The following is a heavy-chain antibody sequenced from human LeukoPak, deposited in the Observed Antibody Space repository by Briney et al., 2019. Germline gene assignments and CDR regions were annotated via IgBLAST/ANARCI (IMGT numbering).Heavy chain of an antibody. D-gene: IGHD2-2*01. V-gene: IGHV3-23*01. Sequence: GGSLRLSCAASEFTLSSYAMSWVRQAPGKGLEWVSSITSSGAGTYYVDSVKGRFTISRDNSKNTLYLQMDSLRAEDTAVYYCAKRPDCSTTNCFRFEYWGQGTLVTVSS. CDR1: EFTLSSYA. CDR2: ITSSGAGT. J-gene: IGHJ4*02. CDR3: AKRPDCSTTNCFRFEY.